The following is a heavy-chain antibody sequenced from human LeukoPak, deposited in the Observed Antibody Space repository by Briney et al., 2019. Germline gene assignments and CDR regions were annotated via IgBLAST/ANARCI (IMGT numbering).Heavy chain of an antibody. CDR3: ASASGYSYGYVSDY. D-gene: IGHD5-18*01. V-gene: IGHV4-4*02. J-gene: IGHJ4*02. Sequence: SETLSLTCAVSGGSISSSNWWSWVRQPPGKGLEWIGEIYHSGSTKYNASLKSRVTISVDTSKNQFSLKLSSVTAADTAVYYCASASGYSYGYVSDYWGQGTLVTVSS. CDR1: GGSISSSNW. CDR2: IYHSGST.